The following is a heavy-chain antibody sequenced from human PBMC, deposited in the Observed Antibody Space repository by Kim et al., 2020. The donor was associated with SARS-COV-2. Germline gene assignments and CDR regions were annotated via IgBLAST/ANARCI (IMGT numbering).Heavy chain of an antibody. CDR1: GFTFSSYS. CDR3: AREKGYDFFGGQRTGNDY. CDR2: ISSSSSYI. D-gene: IGHD3-3*01. J-gene: IGHJ4*02. Sequence: GGSLRLSCAASGFTFSSYSMNWVRQAPGKGLEWVSSISSSSSYIYYADSVKGRFTISRDNAKNSLYLQMNSLRAEDTAVYYCAREKGYDFFGGQRTGNDYWGQGTLVTVSS. V-gene: IGHV3-21*01.